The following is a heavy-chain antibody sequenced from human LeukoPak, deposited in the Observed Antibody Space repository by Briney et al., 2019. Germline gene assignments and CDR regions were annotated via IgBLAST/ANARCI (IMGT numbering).Heavy chain of an antibody. CDR2: ITTSGTYI. J-gene: IGHJ4*02. Sequence: GGSLRLSCAASGFTFSSYEMNWVRQAPGKGLEWVSCITTSGTYIYYADSVKGRFTISRDNAKNSLYLQMNSLRAEDTAVYYCARDGPEGSGSYLNYWGQGTLVTVSS. V-gene: IGHV3-21*01. D-gene: IGHD1-26*01. CDR3: ARDGPEGSGSYLNY. CDR1: GFTFSSYE.